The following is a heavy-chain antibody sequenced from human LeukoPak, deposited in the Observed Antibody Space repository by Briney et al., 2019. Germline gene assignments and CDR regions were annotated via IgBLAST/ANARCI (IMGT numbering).Heavy chain of an antibody. CDR3: TRDHNWGADY. D-gene: IGHD7-27*01. Sequence: ASVKVSCKSSGYSFTGHYMHCVRQGPGQGLDWMGWIHPNGGRTNYAPKFQGRVTMTRDTSVTTDYMGLSWLTSDDTAVYYCTRDHNWGADYWGQGTLITVSS. V-gene: IGHV1-2*02. CDR2: IHPNGGRT. CDR1: GYSFTGHY. J-gene: IGHJ4*02.